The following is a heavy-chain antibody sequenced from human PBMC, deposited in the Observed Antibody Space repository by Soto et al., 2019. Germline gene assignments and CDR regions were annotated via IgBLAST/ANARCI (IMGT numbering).Heavy chain of an antibody. J-gene: IGHJ4*02. Sequence: SVKVSCKASGGSFSNYAITWVRQAPGQGLEWMGGIIPILGTWNSAQRFQGRVTIARDTSAITAYMELSNLRSEDTAVYYCVRDWTHYDSSGPGDYWGQGTLVTVSS. CDR1: GGSFSNYA. CDR2: IIPILGTW. CDR3: VRDWTHYDSSGPGDY. V-gene: IGHV1-69*10. D-gene: IGHD3-22*01.